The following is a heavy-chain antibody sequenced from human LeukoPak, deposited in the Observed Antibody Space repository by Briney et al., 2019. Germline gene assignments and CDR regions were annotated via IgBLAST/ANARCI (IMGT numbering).Heavy chain of an antibody. CDR1: AFTFSRYA. D-gene: IGHD6-19*01. J-gene: IGHJ4*02. CDR3: ARASSGWYGY. Sequence: GGSLRLSCSASAFTFSRYAMHWVRQAPGKGLEYVSAITSNGGSTYYADSVKGRFTISRDNSKNTLYLQVGSLRVEDMAVYYCARASSGWYGYWGQGTLVTVSS. CDR2: ITSNGGST. V-gene: IGHV3-64*02.